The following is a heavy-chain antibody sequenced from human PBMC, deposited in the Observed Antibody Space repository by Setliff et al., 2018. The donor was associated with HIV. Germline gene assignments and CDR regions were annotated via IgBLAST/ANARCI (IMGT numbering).Heavy chain of an antibody. CDR3: AKTRTGLYSSSPLYFDH. D-gene: IGHD6-6*01. Sequence: ETLSLSCAASGFTFSNYVMTWVRQAPGKGLEWVSAISGLSNVRNYADSVKGRFTISRDNSKNTLYLQMNSLRAEDTAVYYCAKTRTGLYSSSPLYFDHWGQGTLVTVSS. CDR2: ISGLSNVR. CDR1: GFTFSNYV. V-gene: IGHV3-23*01. J-gene: IGHJ4*02.